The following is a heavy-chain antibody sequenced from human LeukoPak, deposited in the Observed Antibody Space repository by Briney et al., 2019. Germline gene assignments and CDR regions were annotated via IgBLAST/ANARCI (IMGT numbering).Heavy chain of an antibody. CDR3: ARGGDWLVLDNWFDP. CDR2: ISSSSSYI. V-gene: IGHV3-21*01. J-gene: IGHJ5*02. Sequence: GGSLRLSCAASGFTFSSYSMNWVRQAPGKGLERVSSISSSSSYIYYADSVKGRFTISRDNAKNSLYLQMNSLRAEDTAVYYCARGGDWLVLDNWFDPWGQGTLVTVSS. CDR1: GFTFSSYS. D-gene: IGHD6-19*01.